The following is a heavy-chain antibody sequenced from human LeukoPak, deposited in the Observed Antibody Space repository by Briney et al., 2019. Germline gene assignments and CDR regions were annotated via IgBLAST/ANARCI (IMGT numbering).Heavy chain of an antibody. D-gene: IGHD6-13*01. CDR1: GYTFTSYG. V-gene: IGHV1-3*01. CDR3: ARDRSSSWPPGWFDP. Sequence: AASVKVSCKASGYTFTSYGISWVRQAPGQRLEWMGWINAGNGNTKYSQKFQGRVTITRDTSASTAYMELSSLRSEDTAVYYCARDRSSSWPPGWFDPWGQGTLVTVSS. J-gene: IGHJ5*02. CDR2: INAGNGNT.